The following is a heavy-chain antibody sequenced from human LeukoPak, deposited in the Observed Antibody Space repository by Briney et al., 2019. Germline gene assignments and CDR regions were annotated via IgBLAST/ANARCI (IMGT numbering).Heavy chain of an antibody. D-gene: IGHD4-11*01. CDR2: INPSGGST. J-gene: IGHJ4*02. Sequence: ASVKVSCKASGYTFTSYYMHWVRQAPGQGLEWMGIINPSGGSTSYAQKFQGRVTMTRDMSTSTVYMELSSLRSEDTAVYYCARGGLQPPLWPYLFDYWGQGTLVTVSS. CDR1: GYTFTSYY. V-gene: IGHV1-46*01. CDR3: ARGGLQPPLWPYLFDY.